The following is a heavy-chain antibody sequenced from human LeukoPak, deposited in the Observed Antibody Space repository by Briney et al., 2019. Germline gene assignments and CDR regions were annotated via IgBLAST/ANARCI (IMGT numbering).Heavy chain of an antibody. D-gene: IGHD5-18*01. J-gene: IGHJ3*02. Sequence: ASVKVSCKASGYTFTGYYMHWVRQAPGQGLEWMGGIIPIFGTANYAQKFQGRVTITADKSTSTAYMELRSLRSNDTAVYYCAREHVDTSFDIWGQGTMVTVSS. CDR1: GYTFTGYY. V-gene: IGHV1-69*06. CDR2: IIPIFGTA. CDR3: AREHVDTSFDI.